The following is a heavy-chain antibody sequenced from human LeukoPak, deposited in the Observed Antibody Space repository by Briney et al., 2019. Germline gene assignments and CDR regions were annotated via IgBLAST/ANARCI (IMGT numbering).Heavy chain of an antibody. CDR1: GFAFRSHT. CDR3: ANLNWNDDGDAFDI. J-gene: IGHJ3*02. D-gene: IGHD1-1*01. V-gene: IGHV3-21*04. CDR2: ISTSGDHK. Sequence: PGGSLRLSCAASGFAFRSHTMHWVRQAPGKGLEWVSCISTSGDHKYYGDSVKGRFTISRDTATNSLYLQMNSLRAEDTAVYYCANLNWNDDGDAFDIWGQGTMVTVSS.